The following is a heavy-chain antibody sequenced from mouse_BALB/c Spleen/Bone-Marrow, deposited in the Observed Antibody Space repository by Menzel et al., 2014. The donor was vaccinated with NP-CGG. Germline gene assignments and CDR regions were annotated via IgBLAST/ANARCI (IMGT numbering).Heavy chain of an antibody. Sequence: VQLQQSGAELVKPGASVKLSCTASGFNIKDTYMHWVKQMPEQGLEWIGRIDPANGNTKYDPKFQGKATITADTSSNTAYLQLSSLTSEDTAVYYCASYRYAWYFDVWGAGTTVTVSS. D-gene: IGHD2-14*01. CDR3: ASYRYAWYFDV. V-gene: IGHV14-3*02. CDR1: GFNIKDTY. CDR2: IDPANGNT. J-gene: IGHJ1*01.